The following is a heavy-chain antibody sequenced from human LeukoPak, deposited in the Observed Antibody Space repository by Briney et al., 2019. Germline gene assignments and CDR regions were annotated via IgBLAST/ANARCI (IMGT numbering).Heavy chain of an antibody. Sequence: GGSLRLSCAASGFTFSSYEINWVRQAPGKGLEWVSYIITRGAAIYYADSLRGRFTISRDNARNSLYLQMNSLRAEDTAVYYCVWARIVGAQRLRDAFDIWGLGTLVTVSS. D-gene: IGHD1-26*01. V-gene: IGHV3-48*03. CDR3: VWARIVGAQRLRDAFDI. CDR2: IITRGAAI. CDR1: GFTFSSYE. J-gene: IGHJ3*02.